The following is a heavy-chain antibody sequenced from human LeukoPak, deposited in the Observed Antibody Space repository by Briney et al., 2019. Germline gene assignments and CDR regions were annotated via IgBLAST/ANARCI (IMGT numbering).Heavy chain of an antibody. CDR2: INHSGSV. Sequence: SETLSLTCVDYGGSFSGHYWSWIRQPPGKGLEWIGEINHSGSVNYDPSLKSRVTVSADASKNQFSLKLNSVTAADTAVYYCAFTTGTYYLDFWGQGTLVTVSS. D-gene: IGHD1-26*01. J-gene: IGHJ4*02. CDR1: GGSFSGHY. V-gene: IGHV4-34*01. CDR3: AFTTGTYYLDF.